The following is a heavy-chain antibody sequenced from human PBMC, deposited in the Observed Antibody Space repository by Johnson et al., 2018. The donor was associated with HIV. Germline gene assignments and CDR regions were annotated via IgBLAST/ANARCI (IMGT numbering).Heavy chain of an antibody. CDR2: IYSGGST. Sequence: VQLVESGGCVVRPGGSLRLSCAASGFTVSSNYMNWVRQAPGKGLEWVSVIYSGGSTFYADSVKGRFTISRDSSKNTLYLQMNSLRVEDTAVYYCARGSRYTYDNDDAYLLHAFDIWGQGTTVTVSS. CDR1: GFTVSSNY. D-gene: IGHD3-22*01. V-gene: IGHV3-66*02. CDR3: ARGSRYTYDNDDAYLLHAFDI. J-gene: IGHJ3*02.